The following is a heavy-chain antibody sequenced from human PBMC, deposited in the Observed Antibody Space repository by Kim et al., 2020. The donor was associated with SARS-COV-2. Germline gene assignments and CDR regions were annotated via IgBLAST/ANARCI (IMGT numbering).Heavy chain of an antibody. CDR1: GFTFNDYG. J-gene: IGHJ4*02. D-gene: IGHD1-26*01. V-gene: IGHV3-23*01. Sequence: GGSLRLSCAASGFTFNDYGLTWVRQAPGKGLEWVSSLSGGGDSPYYADSVKGRFTIFRDNSRNTVYLQMNSLRAEDTAVYYCANPQWELLRWGQGTLVTVSS. CDR3: ANPQWELLR. CDR2: LSGGGDSP.